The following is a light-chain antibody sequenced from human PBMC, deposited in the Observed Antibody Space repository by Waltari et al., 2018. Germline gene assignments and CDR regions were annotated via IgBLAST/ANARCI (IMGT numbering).Light chain of an antibody. CDR2: KAS. CDR3: QHYNNYPPT. J-gene: IGKJ4*01. CDR1: QSISTW. V-gene: IGKV1-5*03. Sequence: DIQMTQSPSILSASVGDTVTITCRTSQSISTWLAWYQQKPGKAPKLLISKASILESGVPSRFSGSGSGTEFTLTINSLQPDDFATFFCQHYNNYPPTFGGGTNVEIK.